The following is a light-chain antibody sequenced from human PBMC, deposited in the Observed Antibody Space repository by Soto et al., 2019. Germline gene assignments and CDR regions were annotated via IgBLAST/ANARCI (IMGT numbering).Light chain of an antibody. Sequence: DIQMTQSPSSLSASVGDRVTITCQASQDISNYLNWYQQKPAKAPKLLIDDASNFETGFPSRFSVRGSWSGFTFTISSLQPEDIATYYGQQYDNLPLSFGGGTKVESK. CDR2: DAS. J-gene: IGKJ4*01. CDR3: QQYDNLPLS. V-gene: IGKV1-33*01. CDR1: QDISNY.